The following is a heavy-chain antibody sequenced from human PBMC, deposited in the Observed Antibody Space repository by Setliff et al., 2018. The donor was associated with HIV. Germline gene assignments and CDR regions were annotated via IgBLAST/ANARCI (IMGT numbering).Heavy chain of an antibody. J-gene: IGHJ4*02. D-gene: IGHD6-19*01. CDR1: GGSISSSTYY. Sequence: NPSETLSLTCTVSGGSISSSTYYWGWIRQPPGKGLEWIGEINHSGSTNYNPSLKSRVTMSVDKSKNQFSLRLSSVTAADTAVYYCEVAGQWGQGTLVTVSS. V-gene: IGHV4-61*05. CDR3: EVAGQ. CDR2: INHSGST.